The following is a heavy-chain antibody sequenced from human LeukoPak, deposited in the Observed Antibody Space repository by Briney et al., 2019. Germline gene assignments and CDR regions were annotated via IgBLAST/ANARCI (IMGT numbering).Heavy chain of an antibody. CDR3: ARGGGYCSGGSCYAYFDY. J-gene: IGHJ4*02. CDR2: INHSGST. D-gene: IGHD2-15*01. Sequence: PSETLSLTCAVYGGSFSGYYWSWIRQPPGKGLEWIGEINHSGSTNYNPSLKSRVTISVDTSKNQFSLKLSSVTAADTAVYYCARGGGYCSGGSCYAYFDYWGQGTLVTVSS. CDR1: GGSFSGYY. V-gene: IGHV4-34*01.